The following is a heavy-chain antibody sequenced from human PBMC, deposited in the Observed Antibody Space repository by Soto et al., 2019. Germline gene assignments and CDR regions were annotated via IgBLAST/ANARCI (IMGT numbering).Heavy chain of an antibody. D-gene: IGHD2-21*02. J-gene: IGHJ4*02. Sequence: ASVKVSCKASGGTFSSYAISWVRQAPGQGLEWMGGIIPIFGTANYAQKFQGRVTITADESTSTAYMELSSLRSEDTAVYYCARECCGGDFNFDYWGQGTLVTVSS. CDR1: GGTFSSYA. CDR2: IIPIFGTA. CDR3: ARECCGGDFNFDY. V-gene: IGHV1-69*13.